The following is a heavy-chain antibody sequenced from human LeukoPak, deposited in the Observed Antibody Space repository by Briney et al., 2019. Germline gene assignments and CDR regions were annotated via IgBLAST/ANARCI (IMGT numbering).Heavy chain of an antibody. CDR3: ARGILGYYYFDL. D-gene: IGHD2/OR15-2a*01. CDR1: GGSFSGFY. J-gene: IGHJ2*01. V-gene: IGHV4-34*01. CDR2: MHHSGAT. Sequence: SETLSLTCAVPGGSFSGFYWSWIRQPPGKGLEWIGDMHHSGATSYKPSLRSRVTISGGTSKNQFSLNLNSVTAADTAVYYCARGILGYYYFDLWGRGTLVTVSS.